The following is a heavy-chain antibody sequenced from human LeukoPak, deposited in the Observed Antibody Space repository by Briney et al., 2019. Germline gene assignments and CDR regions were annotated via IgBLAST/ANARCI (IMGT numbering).Heavy chain of an antibody. V-gene: IGHV4-4*07. CDR2: VYTSGSP. D-gene: IGHD4-23*01. CDR3: ARGGYGASSGFDY. J-gene: IGHJ4*02. Sequence: SETLSLTCTVSGGSISSYYWSWIRQPAGKGLEWIGRVYTSGSPNYNPSLESRVTMPVDTSKNQFSLNLSSVTAADTAVYYCARGGYGASSGFDYWGQGTLVTVSS. CDR1: GGSISSYY.